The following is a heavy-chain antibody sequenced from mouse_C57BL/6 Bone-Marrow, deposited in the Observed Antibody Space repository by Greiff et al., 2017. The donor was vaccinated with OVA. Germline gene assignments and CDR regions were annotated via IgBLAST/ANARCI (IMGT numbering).Heavy chain of an antibody. J-gene: IGHJ1*03. V-gene: IGHV1-64*01. Sequence: QVQLQQPGAELVKPGASVKLSCKPSGYTFTSYWMHWVKQRPGQGLEWIGMIHPNSGSTNYNEKFKSKATLTVDKSSSTAYMQLSRLTSEDSAVYYCARGGFYYSNYVGWYFDVWGTGTTVTVSS. CDR3: ARGGFYYSNYVGWYFDV. D-gene: IGHD2-5*01. CDR2: IHPNSGST. CDR1: GYTFTSYW.